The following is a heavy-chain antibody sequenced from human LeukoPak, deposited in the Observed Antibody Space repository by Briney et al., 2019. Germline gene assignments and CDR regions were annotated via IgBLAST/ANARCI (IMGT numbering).Heavy chain of an antibody. CDR3: ARGVPHNWFDT. J-gene: IGHJ5*02. CDR1: GITFGNNW. CDR2: INSDGGGA. Sequence: GGSLRLAWAVSGITFGNNWMHWVRQVPGKGLVWISRINSDGGGAIYADSVKGRFTVSRDNAKNTLYQQMNSLRAEDTAVYYCARGVPHNWFDTWGQGTLVTVSS. V-gene: IGHV3-74*01. D-gene: IGHD5/OR15-5a*01.